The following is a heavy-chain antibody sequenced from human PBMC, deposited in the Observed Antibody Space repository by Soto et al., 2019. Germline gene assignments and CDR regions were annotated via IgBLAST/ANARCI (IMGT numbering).Heavy chain of an antibody. J-gene: IGHJ3*02. CDR3: ARPIGVSDVAFDI. CDR1: GFTFSSYS. CDR2: SSSSSSYI. D-gene: IGHD2-2*01. V-gene: IGHV3-21*01. Sequence: PGGSLRLSCAASGFTFSSYSMNCLRQAPGKGLEGVSSSSSSSSYIYYADSVKGRFTISIDNAKNSLYLQMNSLRAEDTAVYYFARPIGVSDVAFDIWGQGTMVTGSS.